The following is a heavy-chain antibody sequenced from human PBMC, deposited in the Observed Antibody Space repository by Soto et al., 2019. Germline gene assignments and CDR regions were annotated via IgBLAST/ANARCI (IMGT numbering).Heavy chain of an antibody. D-gene: IGHD2-15*01. CDR3: ARRVDCSGGSCYRYFDY. J-gene: IGHJ4*02. V-gene: IGHV4-39*01. CDR1: GGSISSSSYY. Sequence: SETLSLTCTVSGGSISSSSYYWGWIRQPPGKGLEWIGSIYYSGSTYYNPSLKSRVTISVDTSKNQFSLKLSSVTAADTAVYYCARRVDCSGGSCYRYFDYWGLGTLVTVSS. CDR2: IYYSGST.